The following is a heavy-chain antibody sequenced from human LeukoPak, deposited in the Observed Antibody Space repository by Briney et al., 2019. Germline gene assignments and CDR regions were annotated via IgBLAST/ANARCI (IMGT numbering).Heavy chain of an antibody. CDR2: ISGSGGST. Sequence: GGSLRLSCAASGFTFSSYAMSWVRQAPGKGLEWVSAISGSGGSTYYADSVKGRFTISRDNSKNTLYLQMNSLRAEDTAVYYCAKVGEDFWSGYYMGLDYWGQGTLVTVSS. D-gene: IGHD3-3*01. CDR1: GFTFSSYA. CDR3: AKVGEDFWSGYYMGLDY. J-gene: IGHJ4*02. V-gene: IGHV3-23*01.